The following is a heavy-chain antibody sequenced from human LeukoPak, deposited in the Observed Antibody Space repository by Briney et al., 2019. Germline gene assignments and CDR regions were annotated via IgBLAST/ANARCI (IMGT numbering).Heavy chain of an antibody. J-gene: IGHJ4*02. Sequence: GGSLRLSCAASGFTFSSSGMSWVRQAPGKGLEWVAYITHNSGTTYYADSVKGRFTSSRDNSKNTLYLEMDSLRAEDTAVYYCAEDFLRYHEYWGQGTLVTVSS. CDR1: GFTFSSSG. CDR3: AEDFLRYHEY. CDR2: ITHNSGTT. V-gene: IGHV3-23*01. D-gene: IGHD1-26*01.